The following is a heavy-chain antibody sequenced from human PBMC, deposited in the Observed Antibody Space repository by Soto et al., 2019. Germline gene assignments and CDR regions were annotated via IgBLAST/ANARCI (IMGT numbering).Heavy chain of an antibody. V-gene: IGHV3-74*01. CDR1: GFSLRSQW. J-gene: IGHJ4*02. Sequence: XGSLRLACSAGGFSLRSQWMRWIRQAPGKGLEWVSRTSPDGSTIYADSVKGRFTISRDNAKNTVYLQMNSLRAEDTAMYYCSVSIFGVVHYWGQGTLVTVSS. D-gene: IGHD3-3*01. CDR3: SVSIFGVVHY. CDR2: TSPDGST.